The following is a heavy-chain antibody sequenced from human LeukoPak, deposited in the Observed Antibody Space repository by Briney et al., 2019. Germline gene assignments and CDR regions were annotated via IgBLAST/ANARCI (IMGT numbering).Heavy chain of an antibody. V-gene: IGHV3-30-3*01. CDR2: IPYDGSNK. CDR1: GFTFSSYA. CDR3: ARDEKYQLLGAFDI. D-gene: IGHD2-2*01. J-gene: IGHJ3*02. Sequence: GGSLRLSCAASGFTFSSYAMHWVRQAPGKGLEWVAVIPYDGSNKYYADSVKGRFTISRDNSKNTLYLQMNSLRAEDTAVYYCARDEKYQLLGAFDIWGQGTMVTVSS.